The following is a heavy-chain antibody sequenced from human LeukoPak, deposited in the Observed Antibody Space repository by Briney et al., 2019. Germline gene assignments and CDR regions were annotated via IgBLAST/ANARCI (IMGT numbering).Heavy chain of an antibody. D-gene: IGHD3-22*01. Sequence: GGSLRLSSAASGLTFSIYAISCVRQAPGKWREWVSAISGSACRTYYADSVTSRFTISRDNSKITVYLQMNRLRAEDTAVYYGARKRITMIVVGIGLGRNDAFDIWGQGTMVTVSS. CDR3: ARKRITMIVVGIGLGRNDAFDI. CDR1: GLTFSIYA. V-gene: IGHV3-23*01. CDR2: ISGSACRT. J-gene: IGHJ3*02.